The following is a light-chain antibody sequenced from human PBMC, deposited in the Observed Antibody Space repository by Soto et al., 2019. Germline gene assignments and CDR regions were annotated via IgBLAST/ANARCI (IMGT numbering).Light chain of an antibody. Sequence: QSALTQPASVSGSPGQSITISCTGSSSDIGGDKFVSWYQQYPGKAPTLMIYDVRNRPSGVSHRFSGSKSGKTASLTISGLQAEDEAVYYCSSYSTSGTLWLFGGGTKLTVL. CDR3: SSYSTSGTLWL. CDR1: SSDIGGDKF. V-gene: IGLV2-14*01. CDR2: DVR. J-gene: IGLJ2*01.